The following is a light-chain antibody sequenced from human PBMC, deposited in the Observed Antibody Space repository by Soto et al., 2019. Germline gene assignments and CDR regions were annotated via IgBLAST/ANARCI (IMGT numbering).Light chain of an antibody. J-gene: IGKJ4*01. V-gene: IGKV1-5*01. Sequence: IKMTQSPSTLSATVGDRVTITCRASQSISSWLALYQQKPGKAPKLLIYDASSLEGGVPSRFSGSGSGTEFTLTISSLQPDDFAPYYCQQYNSYPLTFGGRTMADVK. CDR3: QQYNSYPLT. CDR1: QSISSW. CDR2: DAS.